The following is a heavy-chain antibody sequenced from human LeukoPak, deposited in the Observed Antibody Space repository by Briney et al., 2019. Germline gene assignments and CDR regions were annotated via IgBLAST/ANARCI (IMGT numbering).Heavy chain of an antibody. D-gene: IGHD3-16*01. CDR2: IYTSGST. Sequence: SETLSLTCTVSGGSISSYYWSWIRQPPGKGLEWIGYIYTSGSTNYNPSLKSRVTISVDTPKNQFSLKLTSVTAADTAVYYCTRDREDHNLGVWYFDPWGRGTLVTVSS. V-gene: IGHV4-59*01. CDR3: TRDREDHNLGVWYFDP. CDR1: GGSISSYY. J-gene: IGHJ2*01.